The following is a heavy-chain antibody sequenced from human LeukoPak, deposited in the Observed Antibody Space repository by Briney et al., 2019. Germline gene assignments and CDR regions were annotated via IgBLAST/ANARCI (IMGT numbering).Heavy chain of an antibody. CDR2: ISGSGGST. D-gene: IGHD3-22*01. J-gene: IGHJ4*02. Sequence: PGGSLRLSCAASGFTFSSYAMSWVHQAPGKGLEWVSAISGSGGSTYYADSVKGRFTISRDNSKNTLYLQMNSLRAKDTAVYYCAKDIYDSSGYPSDYWGQGTLVTVSS. V-gene: IGHV3-23*01. CDR1: GFTFSSYA. CDR3: AKDIYDSSGYPSDY.